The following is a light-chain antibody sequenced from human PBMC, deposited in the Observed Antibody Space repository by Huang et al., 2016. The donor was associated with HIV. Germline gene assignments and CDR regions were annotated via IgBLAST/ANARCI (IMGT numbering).Light chain of an antibody. CDR2: DAS. V-gene: IGKV3-15*01. Sequence: EVVMTQSPVTLSVSPGERATLSCRASQSVNNKLAWFQQKPGQAPRLLIHDASISATGIPDRFSGSGSGTEFTLTISSLQSEDFAVYYCQQYNNWPPWTFGQGTKVEIK. J-gene: IGKJ1*01. CDR3: QQYNNWPPWT. CDR1: QSVNNK.